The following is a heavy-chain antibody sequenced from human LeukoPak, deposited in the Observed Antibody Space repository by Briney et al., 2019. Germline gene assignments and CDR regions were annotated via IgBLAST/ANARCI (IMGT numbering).Heavy chain of an antibody. CDR3: VTDPITMVRGVIIEGFGP. Sequence: ASVKVSCKVSGYTLTELYIHWVRQAPGKGLEWMGGFDPEDGETIYAQKFQGRVTMTEDTSIDTAYMELSSLRSEDTAVYYCVTDPITMVRGVIIEGFGPWGQGTLVTVSS. D-gene: IGHD3-10*01. J-gene: IGHJ5*02. CDR2: FDPEDGET. V-gene: IGHV1-24*01. CDR1: GYTLTELY.